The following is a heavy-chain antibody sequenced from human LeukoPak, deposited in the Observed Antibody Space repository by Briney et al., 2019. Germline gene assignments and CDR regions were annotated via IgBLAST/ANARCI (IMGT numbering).Heavy chain of an antibody. V-gene: IGHV1-69*13. CDR3: ARGDLAPYYYYGMDV. CDR1: GGTFSSYA. D-gene: IGHD2-21*01. CDR2: IIPIFGTA. Sequence: SVKVSCKASGGTFSSYAISWVRQAPGQGLERMGGIIPIFGTANYAQKFQGRVTITADESTSTAYMELSSLRSEDTAVYYCARGDLAPYYYYGMDVWGQGTTVTVSS. J-gene: IGHJ6*02.